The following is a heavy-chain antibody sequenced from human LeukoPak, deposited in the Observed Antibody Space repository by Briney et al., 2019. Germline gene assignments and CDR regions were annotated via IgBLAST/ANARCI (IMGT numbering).Heavy chain of an antibody. Sequence: GGSLRLSCAASGFTFSSYWMHWVRQAPGKGLVWVSRINSDGSGTSYAGSVKGRFTISRDNAKNTPYLQMNSLRAEDTAVYYCTRAPYSSSLVDYWGQGTLVTVSS. CDR2: INSDGSGT. J-gene: IGHJ4*02. CDR1: GFTFSSYW. D-gene: IGHD6-13*01. V-gene: IGHV3-74*01. CDR3: TRAPYSSSLVDY.